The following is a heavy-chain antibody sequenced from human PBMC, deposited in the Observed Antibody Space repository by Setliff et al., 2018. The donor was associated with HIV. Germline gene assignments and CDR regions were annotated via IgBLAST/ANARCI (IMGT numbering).Heavy chain of an antibody. Sequence: GGSLRLSCAASRFDFNNYWMCWVRQAPGKGLEWVANIGQDGSEKNYVDSVKGRSTISRDNAKKSLYLQMSSLRAEDTAVYYCAKDGDCGGDCFSSLSLRGVVDHWGQGSLVTVSS. D-gene: IGHD2-21*02. CDR1: RFDFNNYW. V-gene: IGHV3-7*01. CDR3: AKDGDCGGDCFSSLSLRGVVDH. J-gene: IGHJ4*02. CDR2: IGQDGSEK.